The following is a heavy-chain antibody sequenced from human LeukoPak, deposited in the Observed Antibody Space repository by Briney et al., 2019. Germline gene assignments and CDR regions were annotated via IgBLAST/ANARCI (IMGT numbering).Heavy chain of an antibody. Sequence: SETLSLTCTVSGASISSSSYYWGWIRQPPGKGLEWIGGIYYGGSTYYNPSLKSRVTISVDKSKNRISLKLSSVTAADTAVYYCARHASGIAAAGMGHWFDPWGQGTLVTVSS. D-gene: IGHD6-13*01. J-gene: IGHJ5*02. CDR2: IYYGGST. CDR3: ARHASGIAAAGMGHWFDP. CDR1: GASISSSSYY. V-gene: IGHV4-39*01.